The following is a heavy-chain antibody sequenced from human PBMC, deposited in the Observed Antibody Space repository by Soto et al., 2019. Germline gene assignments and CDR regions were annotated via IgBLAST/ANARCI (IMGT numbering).Heavy chain of an antibody. CDR2: ISGSGGST. CDR3: AKQWGISCWSY. CDR1: GFTFSSYA. V-gene: IGHV3-23*01. Sequence: EVQLLESGGGLVQPGGSLRLSCAASGFTFSSYAMSWVRQAPGKGLGWVSAISGSGGSTYYADSVKGRFTISRDKSKNTLYLQMNSMRAEDTAVYYCAKQWGISCWSYWGQGTLVTVSS. J-gene: IGHJ4*02. D-gene: IGHD2-8*01.